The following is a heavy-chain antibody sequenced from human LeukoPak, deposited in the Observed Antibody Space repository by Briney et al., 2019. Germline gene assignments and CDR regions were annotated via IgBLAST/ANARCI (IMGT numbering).Heavy chain of an antibody. J-gene: IGHJ3*02. D-gene: IGHD3-10*01. Sequence: ASVNVSCKASGYTFTGYYMHWVRQAPGQGLEWMGWINPNSGGTNYAQKFQGWVTMTRDTSISTAYMELSRLRSDDTAVYYCARGGSYYGSGSYRETYDAFDIWGQGTMVTVSS. V-gene: IGHV1-2*04. CDR2: INPNSGGT. CDR1: GYTFTGYY. CDR3: ARGGSYYGSGSYRETYDAFDI.